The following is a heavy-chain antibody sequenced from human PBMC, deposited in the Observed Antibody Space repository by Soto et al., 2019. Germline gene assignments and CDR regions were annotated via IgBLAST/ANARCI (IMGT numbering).Heavy chain of an antibody. Sequence: SQTLSLNCAISGDSVSSNNAAWNWIRQSPSRGLEWLGRTYFRSKWHYGYAVSVRSRITIKPDTSKNQFSLQLNSVTPEDTAVYYCARSEQWLTTWGQGTLVTVSS. CDR2: TYFRSKWHY. CDR3: ARSEQWLTT. CDR1: GDSVSSNNAA. D-gene: IGHD6-19*01. V-gene: IGHV6-1*01. J-gene: IGHJ5*02.